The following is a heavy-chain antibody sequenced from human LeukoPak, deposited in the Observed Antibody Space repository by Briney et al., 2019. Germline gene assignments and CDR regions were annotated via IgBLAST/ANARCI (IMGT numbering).Heavy chain of an antibody. CDR2: TYYRSKWYN. Sequence: SQTLSLTCAISGDSVSSNSAAWNWIRQSPSRGLEWLGRTYYRSKWYNDYAVSVKSRITINPDTSKNQFSLQLNSVTPEDTAVYYCARVKKGGIAVAGDPFDYWGQGTLVTVSS. V-gene: IGHV6-1*01. J-gene: IGHJ4*02. CDR3: ARVKKGGIAVAGDPFDY. CDR1: GDSVSSNSAA. D-gene: IGHD6-19*01.